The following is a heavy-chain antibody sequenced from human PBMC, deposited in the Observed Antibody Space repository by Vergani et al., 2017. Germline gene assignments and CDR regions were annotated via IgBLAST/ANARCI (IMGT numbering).Heavy chain of an antibody. Sequence: QVQLQESGPGLVKPSETLSLTCAVSGYSISSGYYWGWIRQPPGKGLEWIGSIYHSGSTYYNPSLKSRVTISVDTSKNQFSLKLSSVTAADTAVYYCAKDPLGAFDIWGQGTMVTVSS. CDR1: GYSISSGYY. J-gene: IGHJ3*02. V-gene: IGHV4-38-2*02. D-gene: IGHD6-6*01. CDR3: AKDPLGAFDI. CDR2: IYHSGST.